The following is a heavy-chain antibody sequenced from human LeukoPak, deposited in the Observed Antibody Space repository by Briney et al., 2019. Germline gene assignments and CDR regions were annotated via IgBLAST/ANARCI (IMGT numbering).Heavy chain of an antibody. J-gene: IGHJ3*02. V-gene: IGHV4-61*02. D-gene: IGHD3/OR15-3a*01. CDR1: GGSINSTDYY. CDR2: IYSTGIT. CDR3: ARGGLDAFDI. Sequence: PSQTLSLTCTVSGGSINSTDYYWSWVRQPAGKGPEWIGRIYSTGITKYNPSLKSRVIISVDTSKNQFSLKLSSVTAADTAVYYCARGGLDAFDIWGQGTMVTVSS.